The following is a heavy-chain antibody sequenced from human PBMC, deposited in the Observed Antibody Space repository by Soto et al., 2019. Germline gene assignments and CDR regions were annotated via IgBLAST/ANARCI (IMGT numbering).Heavy chain of an antibody. J-gene: IGHJ6*02. CDR2: INPNSGGT. V-gene: IGHV1-2*02. CDR3: ARDQAYCSSTSCQRGYYYYYGMDV. D-gene: IGHD2-2*01. Sequence: VASVKVSCKASGYTFTGYYMHWVRQAPGQGLEWMGWINPNSGGTNYAQKFQGRVTMTRDTSISTAYMELSRLRSDDTAVYYCARDQAYCSSTSCQRGYYYYYGMDVWGQGTTVTVSS. CDR1: GYTFTGYY.